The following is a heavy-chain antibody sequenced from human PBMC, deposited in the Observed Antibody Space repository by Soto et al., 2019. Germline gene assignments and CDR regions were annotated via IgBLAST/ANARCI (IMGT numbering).Heavy chain of an antibody. CDR3: ASDFSPPYCGGDCYSSFDI. CDR2: ISAYNGNT. CDR1: GYTFTSYG. D-gene: IGHD2-21*02. Sequence: GASVKVSCKASGYTFTSYGISWVRQAPGQGLEWMGWISAYNGNTNYAQKLQGRVTMATDTSTSTAYMELRSLRSDDTAVYYCASDFSPPYCGGDCYSSFDIWGQGTMVTVSS. J-gene: IGHJ3*02. V-gene: IGHV1-18*01.